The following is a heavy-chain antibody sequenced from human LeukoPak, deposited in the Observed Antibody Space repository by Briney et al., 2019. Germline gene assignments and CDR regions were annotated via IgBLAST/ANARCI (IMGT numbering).Heavy chain of an antibody. CDR2: INPNSGGT. Sequence: GASVKVSCKASGYTFTGYYMHWVRQAPGQGLEWMGWINPNSGGTNYAQKFQGRVTMTRDTSISTAYMELSRLRSDDTAVYYCAREVSPPSPYCSSTSYYTRLLGMDVWGQGTTVTVSS. D-gene: IGHD2-2*02. V-gene: IGHV1-2*02. CDR1: GYTFTGYY. CDR3: AREVSPPSPYCSSTSYYTRLLGMDV. J-gene: IGHJ6*02.